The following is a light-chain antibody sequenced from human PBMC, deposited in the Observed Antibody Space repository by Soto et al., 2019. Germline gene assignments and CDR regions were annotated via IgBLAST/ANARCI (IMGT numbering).Light chain of an antibody. CDR2: GAS. V-gene: IGKV3-20*01. Sequence: EIVLTQSPGTLSLSPGERATLSCRASQSVSSNYLAWYQHKPGQAPRLLIYGASSRATDIPDRFSGSGSGTDFTLTISRLEPEDFAVYYCQQYGNPPMYTFGHGTKLEIK. CDR1: QSVSSNY. CDR3: QQYGNPPMYT. J-gene: IGKJ2*01.